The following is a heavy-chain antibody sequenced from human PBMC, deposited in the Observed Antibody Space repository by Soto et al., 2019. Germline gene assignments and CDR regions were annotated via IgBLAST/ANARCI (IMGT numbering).Heavy chain of an antibody. Sequence: EVQLLESGGGLVKPGGSLRLSCAASGFTFSSYAMSWVRQAPGKGPEWVSSISANGGTTNYADSVKGRFTISRDNSKKTLYVEMTSLRAEDTAVYYCAKDRQYYYESGGTSPFDYWGQGTQVTVSS. V-gene: IGHV3-23*01. CDR2: ISANGGTT. CDR3: AKDRQYYYESGGTSPFDY. J-gene: IGHJ4*02. D-gene: IGHD3-22*01. CDR1: GFTFSSYA.